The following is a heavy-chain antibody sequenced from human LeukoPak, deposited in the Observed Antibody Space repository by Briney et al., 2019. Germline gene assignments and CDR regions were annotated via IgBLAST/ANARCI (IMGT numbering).Heavy chain of an antibody. CDR3: ARDQRTYYYDSSGFPFNY. D-gene: IGHD3-22*01. CDR2: ISYDGSNK. V-gene: IGHV3-30-3*01. CDR1: GFTFSSYA. Sequence: GGSLRLSCAASGFTFSSYAMHWVRQAPGKGLEWVAVISYDGSNKCYADSVKGRFTISRDNSKNTLYLQMNSLRAEDTAVYYCARDQRTYYYDSSGFPFNYWGREPWSPSPQ. J-gene: IGHJ4*02.